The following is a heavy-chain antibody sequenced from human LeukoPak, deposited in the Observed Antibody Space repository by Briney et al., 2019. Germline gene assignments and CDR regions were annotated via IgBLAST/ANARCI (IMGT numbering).Heavy chain of an antibody. V-gene: IGHV4-34*01. CDR3: ARGTGSGSYKY. CDR1: GGSFSGYY. Sequence: PSETLSLTCAVYGGSFSGYYWSWIRQPPGKGLEWIGEINHSGSTNYNPSLKSRVTISVDTSKNQSSLKLSSVTAADTAVYYCARGTGSGSYKYWGQGTLVTVSS. CDR2: INHSGST. D-gene: IGHD3-10*01. J-gene: IGHJ4*02.